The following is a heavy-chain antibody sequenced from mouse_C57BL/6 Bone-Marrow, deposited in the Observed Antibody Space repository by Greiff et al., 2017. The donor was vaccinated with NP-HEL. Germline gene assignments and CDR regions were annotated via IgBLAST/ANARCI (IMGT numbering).Heavy chain of an antibody. CDR2: INPGSGGT. Sequence: VQLQQSGAELVRPGTSVKVSCKASGYAFTNYLIEWVKQRPGQGLEWIGVINPGSGGTNYNEKFKGKATLTADKSSSTAYMQLSSLTSEDSAVYFCARGYYGSSGFADWGQGTLVTVSA. CDR1: GYAFTNYL. CDR3: ARGYYGSSGFAD. V-gene: IGHV1-54*01. D-gene: IGHD1-1*01. J-gene: IGHJ3*01.